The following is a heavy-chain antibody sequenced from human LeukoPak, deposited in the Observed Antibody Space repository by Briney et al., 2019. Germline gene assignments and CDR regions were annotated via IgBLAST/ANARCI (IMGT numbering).Heavy chain of an antibody. V-gene: IGHV3-11*01. J-gene: IGHJ4*02. CDR1: GFTFSDYY. D-gene: IGHD2-15*01. Sequence: GGSLRLSCAASGFTFSDYYMSWIRQAPGKGLEWVSYISGSGSTIYYADSVKGRFTISRDNAKNSLYLQMNSLRAEDTAVYYCARAPRRSGGSCYYVDYWGQATLVTVSS. CDR3: ARAPRRSGGSCYYVDY. CDR2: ISGSGSTI.